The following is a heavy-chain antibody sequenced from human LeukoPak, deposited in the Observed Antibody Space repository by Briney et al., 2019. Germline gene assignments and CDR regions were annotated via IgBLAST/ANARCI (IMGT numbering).Heavy chain of an antibody. CDR1: GFTFSSNS. V-gene: IGHV3-21*01. CDR3: ARGSAVTNTGYY. D-gene: IGHD2-8*02. CDR2: ISSSSDYI. J-gene: IGHJ4*02. Sequence: GGSLRLSCAASGFTFSSNSMNWVRQAPGKGLEWVSSISSSSDYIYYADSVKGRFTISRDNAKNSLYLQMNSLRAEDTAVYYCARGSAVTNTGYYWGQGTLVTASS.